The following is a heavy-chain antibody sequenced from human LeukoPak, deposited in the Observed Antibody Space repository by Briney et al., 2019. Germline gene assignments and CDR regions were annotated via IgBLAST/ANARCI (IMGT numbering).Heavy chain of an antibody. CDR1: GFTFSTYA. Sequence: PGRSLRLSCAASGFTFSTYAMHWVRQAPGKGLEWVAVISYDGSSKYYADSVKGRFTISRDNSKNTLYPQMNSLRAEDTAVYYCARARSSYGYGDAFDIWGQGTMVTVSS. CDR2: ISYDGSSK. CDR3: ARARSSYGYGDAFDI. D-gene: IGHD5-18*01. V-gene: IGHV3-30*04. J-gene: IGHJ3*02.